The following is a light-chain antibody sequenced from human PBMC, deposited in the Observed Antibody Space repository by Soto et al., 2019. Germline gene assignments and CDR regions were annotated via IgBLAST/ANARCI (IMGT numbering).Light chain of an antibody. V-gene: IGLV2-8*01. Sequence: QSVLTQPPSASGSPGQSVTISCTGTSSDVGGYKYVSWYQQHPGKAPKLMIFEVHKRPSGVPDRFSGSKSGNTASLTVSVLKAEDEADYYCSSYGGTNNLLFGGGTQLTVL. J-gene: IGLJ2*01. CDR3: SSYGGTNNLL. CDR2: EVH. CDR1: SSDVGGYKY.